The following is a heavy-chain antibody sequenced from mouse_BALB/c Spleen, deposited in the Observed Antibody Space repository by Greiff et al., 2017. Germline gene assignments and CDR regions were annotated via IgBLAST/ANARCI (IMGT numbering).Heavy chain of an antibody. Sequence: EVQGVESGGGLVQPGGSLKLSCAASGFDFSRYWMSWVRQAPGKGLEWIGEINPDSSTINYTPSLKDKFIISRDNAKNTLYLQMSKVRSEDTALYYCARPIYYDYDDFDVWGAGTTVTVSS. J-gene: IGHJ1*01. CDR1: GFDFSRYW. D-gene: IGHD2-4*01. V-gene: IGHV4-1*02. CDR3: ARPIYYDYDDFDV. CDR2: INPDSSTI.